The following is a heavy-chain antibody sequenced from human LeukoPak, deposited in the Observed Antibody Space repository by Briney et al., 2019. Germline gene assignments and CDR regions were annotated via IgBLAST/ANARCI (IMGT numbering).Heavy chain of an antibody. CDR1: GFTFSSYE. CDR2: ISSSGSTI. J-gene: IGHJ4*02. V-gene: IGHV3-48*03. CDR3: AREKALRVRGVIIRSDY. D-gene: IGHD3-10*02. Sequence: GGSLRLSCAASGFTFSSYEMNWVRQAPGKGLEWVSYISSSGSTIYYADSVKGRFTISRDNAKTSLYLQMNSLRAEDTAVYYCAREKALRVRGVIIRSDYWGQGTLVTVSS.